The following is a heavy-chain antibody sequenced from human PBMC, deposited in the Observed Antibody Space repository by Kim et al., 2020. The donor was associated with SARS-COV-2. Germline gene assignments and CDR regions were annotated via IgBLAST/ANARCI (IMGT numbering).Heavy chain of an antibody. J-gene: IGHJ6*02. CDR3: AKDIFWILWSWGMDV. Sequence: GGSLRLSCAASGFIFDDYAMHWVRRAPGKGLDWVSGITWDSGSLCYADSVKGRFTISRDNAKNSLYLQMNSLRAEDTALYYCAKDIFWILWSWGMDVWGQGTTVTVSS. CDR2: ITWDSGSL. D-gene: IGHD3-10*01. V-gene: IGHV3-9*01. CDR1: GFIFDDYA.